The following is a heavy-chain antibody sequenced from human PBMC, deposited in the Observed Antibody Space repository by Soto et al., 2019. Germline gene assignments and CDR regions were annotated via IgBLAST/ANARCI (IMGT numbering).Heavy chain of an antibody. V-gene: IGHV4-31*03. CDR3: ARGTRGVVVPAAHNWFDP. CDR1: GGSISSGGYY. Sequence: QVQLQESGPGLVKPSQTLSLTCTVSGGSISSGGYYWSWIRQHPGKGLEWIGYIYYSGSTYYNPSIKSRVTISVDTSKNQFSLKLSSVTAADTAVYYCARGTRGVVVPAAHNWFDPWGQGTLVTVSS. J-gene: IGHJ5*02. CDR2: IYYSGST. D-gene: IGHD2-2*01.